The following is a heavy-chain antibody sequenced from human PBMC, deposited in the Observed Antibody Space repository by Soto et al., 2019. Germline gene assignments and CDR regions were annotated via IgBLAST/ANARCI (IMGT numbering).Heavy chain of an antibody. Sequence: GGSLRLSCAASGFTFSSYSMNWVRQAPGKGLEWVSSISSSSSYIYYADSVKGRFTISRDNAKNSLYLQMNSLRAEDTAVYYCAGVHGGLRFGAFDIWGQGTMVTVSS. V-gene: IGHV3-21*01. J-gene: IGHJ3*02. CDR3: AGVHGGLRFGAFDI. CDR2: ISSSSSYI. CDR1: GFTFSSYS. D-gene: IGHD2-15*01.